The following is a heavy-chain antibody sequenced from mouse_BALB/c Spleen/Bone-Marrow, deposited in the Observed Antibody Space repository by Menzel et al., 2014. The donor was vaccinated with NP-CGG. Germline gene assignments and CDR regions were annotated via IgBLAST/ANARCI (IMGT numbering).Heavy chain of an antibody. D-gene: IGHD4-1*01. CDR1: GYTFTSYN. J-gene: IGHJ3*01. CDR3: ARWGWDRFAY. V-gene: IGHV1-12*01. Sequence: SGAELVKPGASVKMSCKASGYTFTSYNMHWVEQTPGQGLEWIGAMYPGNGDTSYNQKFKGKATLTADKSSSTAYMQLSSLTSEDSAVYYCARWGWDRFAYWGQGTLVTVSA. CDR2: MYPGNGDT.